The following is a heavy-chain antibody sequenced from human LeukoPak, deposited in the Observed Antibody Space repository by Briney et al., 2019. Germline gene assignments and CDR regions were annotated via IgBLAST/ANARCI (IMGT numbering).Heavy chain of an antibody. Sequence: PSETLSLTCTVSGGSISSYYWSWIRQPAGKGLEWIGRIYTSGSTNYNPSLKSRVTISVDTSKNQFSLKLSSVTAADTAVYYCASRLVLRPPALWGQGTLVTVSS. J-gene: IGHJ4*02. CDR3: ASRLVLRPPAL. V-gene: IGHV4-4*07. CDR1: GGSISSYY. CDR2: IYTSGST. D-gene: IGHD3-3*01.